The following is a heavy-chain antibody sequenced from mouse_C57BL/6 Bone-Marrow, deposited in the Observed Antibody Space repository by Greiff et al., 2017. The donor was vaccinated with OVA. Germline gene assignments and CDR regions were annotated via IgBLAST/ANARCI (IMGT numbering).Heavy chain of an antibody. J-gene: IGHJ3*01. CDR1: GYTFTSYW. CDR2: INPSSGYT. D-gene: IGHD2-4*01. Sequence: QVHVKQSGAELAKPGASVTLSCKASGYTFTSYWMHWVKQRPGQGLEWIGYINPSSGYTKYNQKFKDKATLTADKSSSTAYMQLSSLTYEDSAVYYCAFYDYDGTWFAYWGQGTLVTVSA. CDR3: AFYDYDGTWFAY. V-gene: IGHV1-7*01.